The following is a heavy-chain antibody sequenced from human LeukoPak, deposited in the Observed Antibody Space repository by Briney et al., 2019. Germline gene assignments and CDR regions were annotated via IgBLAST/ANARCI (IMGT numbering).Heavy chain of an antibody. J-gene: IGHJ4*02. CDR2: IYSGGST. D-gene: IGHD3-3*01. V-gene: IGHV3-66*02. Sequence: ETLSLTCAVYGGSFSGYYWSWVRQAPGKGLEWVSVIYSGGSTYYADSVKGRFTISRDNSKNTLYLQMNSLRAEDTAVYYCAKAPDYDFWSGLDYWGQGTLVTVSS. CDR1: GGSFSGYY. CDR3: AKAPDYDFWSGLDY.